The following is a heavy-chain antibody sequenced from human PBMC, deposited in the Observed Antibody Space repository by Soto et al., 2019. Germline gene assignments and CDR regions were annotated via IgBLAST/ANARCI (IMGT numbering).Heavy chain of an antibody. Sequence: QVQLQQWGAGLLKPSETLSLTCAVYGGSFSGYYWSWIRQPPGKGLEWIGEINHSGSTNYNPSLKSRVTISVDTSKNQFSLKLSSVTAADTAVYYCARGIAVAPVLWGQGTLVTVSS. CDR2: INHSGST. D-gene: IGHD2-15*01. CDR1: GGSFSGYY. CDR3: ARGIAVAPVL. J-gene: IGHJ4*02. V-gene: IGHV4-34*01.